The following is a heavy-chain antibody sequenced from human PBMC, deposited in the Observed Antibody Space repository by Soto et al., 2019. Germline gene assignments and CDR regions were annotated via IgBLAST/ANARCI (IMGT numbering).Heavy chain of an antibody. CDR1: GGAFSGYD. J-gene: IGHJ4*02. D-gene: IGHD7-27*01. Sequence: PSETLSLTCAVYGGAFSGYDWSWIRQPPGKGLEWIGEINHSGSTNYNPSLKSRVTISLDTSKNQFSLRLSSVTAADTAVYYCARGWGRIFDYWGQGTLVTVS. CDR3: ARGWGRIFDY. CDR2: INHSGST. V-gene: IGHV4-34*01.